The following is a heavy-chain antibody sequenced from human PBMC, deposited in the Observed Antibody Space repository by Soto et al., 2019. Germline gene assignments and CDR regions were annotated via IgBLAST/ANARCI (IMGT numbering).Heavy chain of an antibody. V-gene: IGHV3-30-3*01. CDR3: ARSNRKYDSSGRAAFDI. D-gene: IGHD3-22*01. CDR2: ISYDGSKK. CDR1: GFTFSSYA. J-gene: IGHJ3*02. Sequence: PGGSLRLSCAASGFTFSSYALHWVRQAPGKGLEWVAVISYDGSKKYYADSVKGRFTISRDNSKNTLYLQMNSLRGEDTALYYCARSNRKYDSSGRAAFDIWGQGTMVTVSS.